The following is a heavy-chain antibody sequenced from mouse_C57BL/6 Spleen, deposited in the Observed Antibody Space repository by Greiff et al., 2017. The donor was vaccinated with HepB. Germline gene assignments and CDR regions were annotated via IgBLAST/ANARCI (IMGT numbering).Heavy chain of an antibody. J-gene: IGHJ2*01. Sequence: EVQRVESGGGLVQPKGSLKLSFAASGFSFNTYAMNWVRQAPGKGLEWVARIRSKSNNYATYYADSVKDRLTISRDDSEIMLYPQMNNLKTEDTAMYYCVKGLNFDYWGQGTTLTVSS. CDR3: VKGLNFDY. V-gene: IGHV10-1*01. D-gene: IGHD1-3*01. CDR2: IRSKSNNYAT. CDR1: GFSFNTYA.